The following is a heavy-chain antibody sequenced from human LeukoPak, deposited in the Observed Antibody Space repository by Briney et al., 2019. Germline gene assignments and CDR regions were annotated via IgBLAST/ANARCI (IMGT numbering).Heavy chain of an antibody. CDR3: ARNVHNWNDNIDY. Sequence: GGSLRLSCAASGFTFSSYSMNWVRQAPGKGLEWVSSISSSSSYIYYADSVKGRFTISRDNAKNSLYLQMNSLRAEDTAVYYCARNVHNWNDNIDYWGQGTLVTVSS. CDR2: ISSSSSYI. J-gene: IGHJ4*02. V-gene: IGHV3-21*01. CDR1: GFTFSSYS. D-gene: IGHD1-20*01.